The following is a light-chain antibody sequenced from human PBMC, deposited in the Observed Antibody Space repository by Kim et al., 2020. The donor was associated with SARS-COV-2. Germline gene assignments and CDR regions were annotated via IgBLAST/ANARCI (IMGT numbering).Light chain of an antibody. CDR3: QTWGTGIRV. J-gene: IGLJ3*02. V-gene: IGLV4-69*01. CDR1: SGHSSYA. CDR2: LNSDGSH. Sequence: ASVKLTCTLRSGHSSYAIAWQQQQPEKGPRYLMKLNSDGSHSKGDGIPDRFSGSSSGAERYLTISSLQSEDEADYYCQTWGTGIRVFGGGTQLTVL.